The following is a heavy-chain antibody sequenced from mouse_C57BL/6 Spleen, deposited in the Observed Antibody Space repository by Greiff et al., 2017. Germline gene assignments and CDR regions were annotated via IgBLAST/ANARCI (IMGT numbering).Heavy chain of an antibody. CDR1: GYSFTGYF. CDR3: ARDSNYVNYAMDY. Sequence: LVKPGDSVKISCKASGYSFTGYFMNWVMQSHGKSLEWIGRINPYNGDTFYNQKFKGKATLTVDKSSSTAHMELRSLTSEDSAVYYCARDSNYVNYAMDYWGQGTSVTVSS. J-gene: IGHJ4*01. V-gene: IGHV1-20*01. D-gene: IGHD2-5*01. CDR2: INPYNGDT.